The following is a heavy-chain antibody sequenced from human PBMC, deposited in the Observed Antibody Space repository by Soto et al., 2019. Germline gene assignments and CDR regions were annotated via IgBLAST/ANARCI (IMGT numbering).Heavy chain of an antibody. V-gene: IGHV4-61*01. CDR3: ARGTRHYYFDY. CDR1: GGSVSSGSYY. J-gene: IGHJ4*02. Sequence: SETLSLTCTVSGGSVSSGSYYWSWIRQPPGKGLEWIGYIYYSGSTNYNPSLKSRVTISVDTSKNQFSLKLSSVTAADTAVYYCARGTRHYYFDYWGQGTLVTVSS. CDR2: IYYSGST. D-gene: IGHD2-2*01.